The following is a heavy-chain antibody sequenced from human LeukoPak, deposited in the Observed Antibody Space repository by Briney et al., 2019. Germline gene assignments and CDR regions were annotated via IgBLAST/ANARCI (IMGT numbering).Heavy chain of an antibody. J-gene: IGHJ3*02. CDR3: ARGGLESGYHSNDAFDI. D-gene: IGHD3-22*01. V-gene: IGHV4-59*01. Sequence: SETLSLTCTVSGGSIGGYYWSWIRQPPGKGLEWIGYIYYSGSTNYSPSLKSRVIIAVDTSKNQFSLRLSSMTTADTAVYYCARGGLESGYHSNDAFDIWGQGTLVSDFS. CDR2: IYYSGST. CDR1: GGSIGGYY.